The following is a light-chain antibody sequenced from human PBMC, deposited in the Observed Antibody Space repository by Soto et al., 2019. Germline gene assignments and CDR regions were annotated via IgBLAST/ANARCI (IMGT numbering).Light chain of an antibody. V-gene: IGKV3-20*01. CDR2: GAS. J-gene: IGKJ4*01. CDR1: QSVSSNY. Sequence: EIVLTQSPGTLSLSPGERDTLSCRASQSVSSNYLAWYQQKPGRAPRLLIYGASSRATGIPDRFSGSGSGTEFTLTISRLEPEDFAVYYCQQYGSSPLTFGGGTKVDI. CDR3: QQYGSSPLT.